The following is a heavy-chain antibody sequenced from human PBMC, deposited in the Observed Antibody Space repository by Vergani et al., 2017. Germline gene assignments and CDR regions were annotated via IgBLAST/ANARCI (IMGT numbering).Heavy chain of an antibody. J-gene: IGHJ4*02. D-gene: IGHD2-15*01. Sequence: QVQLQESGPGLVKPSQTLSLTCTVSGGSINSHNYYWSWIRQPAGKGLEWIGRIHTSGSTNYNPSLKSRVTMSEDTSKNQFSLKMTSVTAADTAVYFCAGGSCLGGSCYKPLFDYWCQGILVTVSS. V-gene: IGHV4-61*02. CDR3: AGGSCLGGSCYKPLFDY. CDR1: GGSINSHNYY. CDR2: IHTSGST.